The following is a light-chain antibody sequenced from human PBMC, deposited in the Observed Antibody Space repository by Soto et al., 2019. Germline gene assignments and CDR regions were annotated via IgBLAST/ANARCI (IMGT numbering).Light chain of an antibody. CDR3: QHYVTSLTT. CDR1: QSVSSN. J-gene: IGKJ1*01. V-gene: IGKV3-20*01. CDR2: GAS. Sequence: EIVLTQSPGTLSLSPGERATLSCMASQSVSSNLAWYQQKPGQAPRLLIFGASIRVTGIPDRFIGSGSGTDFTLTISRLEPEDFAVYYCQHYVTSLTTFGQGTKVDIK.